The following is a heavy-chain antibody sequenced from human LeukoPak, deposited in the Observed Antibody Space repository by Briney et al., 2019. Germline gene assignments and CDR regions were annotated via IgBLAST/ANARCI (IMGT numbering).Heavy chain of an antibody. CDR2: TKQDGSEK. V-gene: IGHV3-7*04. Sequence: GGSLRLSCAASGFSFSSYWMTWVRQAPGKGLEWVANTKQDGSEKYYVASVKGRFTISRDNAKNSLYLQMNSLRVEDSAVYHCVRGSGTYYIYWGQGTPVTVSS. CDR1: GFSFSSYW. D-gene: IGHD1-26*01. CDR3: VRGSGTYYIY. J-gene: IGHJ4*02.